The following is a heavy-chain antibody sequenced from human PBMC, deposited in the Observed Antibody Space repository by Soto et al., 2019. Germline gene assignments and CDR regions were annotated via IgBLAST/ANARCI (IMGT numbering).Heavy chain of an antibody. CDR1: GGSISSSSYY. D-gene: IGHD2-15*01. V-gene: IGHV4-39*01. CDR2: FYYSGSP. J-gene: IGHJ4*02. Sequence: QLQLQESGPGLVKSSETLSLTCTVSGGSISSSSYYWGWIRQPPGKGLEWIGSFYYSGSPYSNPSLKSRVTISVDTSRNQLSLRLTSVTAADTAVYYCARSGRDGFLPTRSDYWGQGTLVTVSS. CDR3: ARSGRDGFLPTRSDY.